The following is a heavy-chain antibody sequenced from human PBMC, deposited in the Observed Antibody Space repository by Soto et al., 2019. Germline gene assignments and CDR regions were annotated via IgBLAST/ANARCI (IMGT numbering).Heavy chain of an antibody. Sequence: PSETLSLTCAVYGGSFSGYYWSWIRQPPGKGLEWIGYIYYSGSTNYNPSLKSRVTISVDTSKNQFSLKLSSVTAADTAVYYCARSGASPWMGYFDYWGQGTQVTVSS. D-gene: IGHD5-12*01. V-gene: IGHV4-59*01. CDR3: ARSGASPWMGYFDY. CDR1: GGSFSGYY. J-gene: IGHJ4*02. CDR2: IYYSGST.